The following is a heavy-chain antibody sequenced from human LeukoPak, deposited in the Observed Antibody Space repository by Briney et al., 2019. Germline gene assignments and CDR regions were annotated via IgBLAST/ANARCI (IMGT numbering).Heavy chain of an antibody. V-gene: IGHV4-34*01. CDR1: GGSFSGYY. CDR2: INHSGST. J-gene: IGHJ4*02. CDR3: ARQLYYYDSSGYYQPFGY. D-gene: IGHD3-22*01. Sequence: SETLSLTCAVYGGSFSGYYWSWIRQPPGKGLEWIGEINHSGSTNYNPSLKSRVTISVDTSKNQFSLKLSSVTAADTAVYYCARQLYYYDSSGYYQPFGYWGQGTLVTVSS.